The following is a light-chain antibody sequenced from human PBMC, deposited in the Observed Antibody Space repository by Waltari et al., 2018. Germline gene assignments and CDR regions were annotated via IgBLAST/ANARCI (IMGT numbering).Light chain of an antibody. J-gene: IGLJ2*01. V-gene: IGLV3-27*01. CDR3: YSAADNNLRV. Sequence: SYELPQPSSVSVSPGQTARFTCSGDVLAKKYARWFQQKPGQAPVLVIYEDSERPSGNPERCSGSSSGTTVTLTISGAQVEDEADYYCYSAADNNLRVFGGGTKLTVL. CDR2: EDS. CDR1: VLAKKY.